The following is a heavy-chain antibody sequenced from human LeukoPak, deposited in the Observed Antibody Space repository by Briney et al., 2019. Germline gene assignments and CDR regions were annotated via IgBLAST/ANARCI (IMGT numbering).Heavy chain of an antibody. D-gene: IGHD1-26*01. CDR3: AKDFVVGATTTYFDY. Sequence: GGSLRLSCAASGFTFSSYGMHWVRQAPGKGLEWVAVISYDGSNKYYADSVKGRFTISRDNSKNTLYLQMNSLRAEDTAVYCCAKDFVVGATTTYFDYWGQGTLVTVSS. CDR2: ISYDGSNK. J-gene: IGHJ4*02. V-gene: IGHV3-30*18. CDR1: GFTFSSYG.